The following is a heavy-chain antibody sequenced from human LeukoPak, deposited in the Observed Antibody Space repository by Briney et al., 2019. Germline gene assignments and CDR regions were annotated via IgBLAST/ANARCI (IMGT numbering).Heavy chain of an antibody. Sequence: GRSLRLSCAASGFTFSDYYMTWIRQAPGKGLEWVSYISRSSNDTNYVDSVKGRFTISRDNAKNSLYLQMNSLRAEDTAVYYCARLRGYGSGNYPVEPWGQGTLVTVSS. J-gene: IGHJ5*02. D-gene: IGHD3-10*01. CDR1: GFTFSDYY. CDR3: ARLRGYGSGNYPVEP. V-gene: IGHV3-11*03. CDR2: ISRSSNDT.